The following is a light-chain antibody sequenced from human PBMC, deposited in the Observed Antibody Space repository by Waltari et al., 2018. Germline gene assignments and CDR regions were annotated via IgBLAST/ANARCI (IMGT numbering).Light chain of an antibody. CDR3: QQYYEWQT. Sequence: EIVMTQSPAVLSVSSGQSATLSCRASETVPSHLAWYQQKPGQAPRLLIYDVSTRAAGIPARFSGSGSETEFTLTVTSLQSEDCAVYYCQQYYEWQTFGPGTKVEIK. CDR2: DVS. V-gene: IGKV3D-15*01. CDR1: ETVPSH. J-gene: IGKJ1*01.